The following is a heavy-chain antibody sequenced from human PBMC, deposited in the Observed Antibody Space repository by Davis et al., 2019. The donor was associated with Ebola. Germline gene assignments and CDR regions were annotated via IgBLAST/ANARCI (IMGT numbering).Heavy chain of an antibody. Sequence: MPSETLSLTCTVSGGSISSGGYYWSWNRQHPGKGLEWIGYIFYIGNTYYNPSLKSRVTISVDTSKNQFSLKLSSVTAADTAVYYCARGNGQLLTGWFDPWGQGTMVTVSS. CDR1: GGSISSGGYY. V-gene: IGHV4-31*03. CDR3: ARGNGQLLTGWFDP. J-gene: IGHJ5*02. CDR2: IFYIGNT. D-gene: IGHD2-2*01.